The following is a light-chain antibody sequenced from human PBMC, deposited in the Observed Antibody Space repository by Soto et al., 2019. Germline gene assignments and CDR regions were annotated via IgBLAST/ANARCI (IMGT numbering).Light chain of an antibody. CDR3: QSCDSSLSGSGV. V-gene: IGLV1-40*01. Sequence: QSVLTQPPSVSGAPGQRVTISCTGTSSNIGAGYDVHWYQQFPGTAPKLLIYGNRNRPSGVPDRFSGSKSGTSASLAITGLQADDEATYYCQSCDSSLSGSGVFGTGTKVTV. CDR2: GNR. CDR1: SSNIGAGYD. J-gene: IGLJ1*01.